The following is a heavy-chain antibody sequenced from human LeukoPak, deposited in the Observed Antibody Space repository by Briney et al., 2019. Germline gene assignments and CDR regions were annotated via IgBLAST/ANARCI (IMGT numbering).Heavy chain of an antibody. V-gene: IGHV3-53*04. CDR2: IYSGGRT. J-gene: IGHJ6*02. Sequence: GGSLRLSCAASGFIFSDNYMSWVRQAPGEGLEWVSIIYSGGRTYYADFVKGRFTISRHNSKNTLFLQMDSLRTEDTAVYYCARGPYYYGMDVWGQGTTVTVSS. CDR3: ARGPYYYGMDV. CDR1: GFIFSDNY. D-gene: IGHD3-16*01.